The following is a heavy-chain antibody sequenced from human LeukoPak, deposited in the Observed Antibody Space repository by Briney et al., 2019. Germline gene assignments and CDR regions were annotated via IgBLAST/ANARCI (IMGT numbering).Heavy chain of an antibody. D-gene: IGHD5-18*01. V-gene: IGHV3-21*01. CDR3: ARDGRGGYSYGMEYYYYYYYMDV. CDR2: ISSSSSYI. CDR1: GFTFSSYS. J-gene: IGHJ6*03. Sequence: GGSLRLSCAASGFTFSSYSMNWVRQAPGKGLGWVSSISSSSSYIYYADSVKGRFTISRDNAKNSLYLQMNSLRAEDTAVYYCARDGRGGYSYGMEYYYYYYYMDVWGKGTTVTVSS.